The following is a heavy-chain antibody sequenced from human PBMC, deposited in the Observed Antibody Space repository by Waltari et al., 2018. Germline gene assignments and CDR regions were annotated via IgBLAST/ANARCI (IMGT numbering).Heavy chain of an antibody. Sequence: QVQLQESGPGLVKPSETLSLTCAVSGYSISSGYYWGWIRQPPGRGLGWIGGIYHSGSTYYNPSLKSRVTISVDTSKNQFSLKLSSVTAADTAVYYCARLRGNAFDIWGQGTMVTVSS. V-gene: IGHV4-38-2*01. CDR3: ARLRGNAFDI. D-gene: IGHD3-16*01. CDR2: IYHSGST. CDR1: GYSISSGYY. J-gene: IGHJ3*02.